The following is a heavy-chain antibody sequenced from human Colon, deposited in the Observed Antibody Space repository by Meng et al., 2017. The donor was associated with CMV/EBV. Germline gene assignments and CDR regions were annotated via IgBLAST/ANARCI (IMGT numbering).Heavy chain of an antibody. D-gene: IGHD2-2*01. CDR3: AKSSRRYFDL. CDR2: IYSGGSST. V-gene: IGHV3-23*03. J-gene: IGHJ2*01. Sequence: GESLKISCVASGFTFDDYGMGWVRQAPGKGLEWVSVIYSGGSSTYYADSVKGRFTISRDNSKNTLYLQMNSLRAEDTAVYYCAKSSRRYFDLWGRGTLVTVSS. CDR1: GFTFDDYG.